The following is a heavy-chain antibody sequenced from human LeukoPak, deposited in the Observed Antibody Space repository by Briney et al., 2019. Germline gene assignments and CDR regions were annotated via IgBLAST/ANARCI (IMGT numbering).Heavy chain of an antibody. J-gene: IGHJ5*02. Sequence: PSETLSLICTVSGGSISSSSYYWGWIRQPPGKGLEWIGSIYYSGSTYYNPSLKSRVTISVDTSKNQFSLKLSSVTAADTAVYYCARGVRDWFDPWGQGTLVTVSS. CDR2: IYYSGST. CDR3: ARGVRDWFDP. D-gene: IGHD5/OR15-5a*01. CDR1: GGSISSSSYY. V-gene: IGHV4-39*07.